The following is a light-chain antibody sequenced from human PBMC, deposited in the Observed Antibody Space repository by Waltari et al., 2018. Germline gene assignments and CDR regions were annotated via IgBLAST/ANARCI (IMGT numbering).Light chain of an antibody. J-gene: IGLJ2*01. CDR3: LVWHSTSDHHGV. CDR2: YDS. Sequence: SYVVPQSPSVSVAPGETARITCEGDNIGSTSVPWYQQRPGQAPVLVISYDSDRPSGIPERFSGSNSGNTATLTISWVEAEDEADYYCLVWHSTSDHHGVFGGGTKLTVL. CDR1: NIGSTS. V-gene: IGLV3-21*04.